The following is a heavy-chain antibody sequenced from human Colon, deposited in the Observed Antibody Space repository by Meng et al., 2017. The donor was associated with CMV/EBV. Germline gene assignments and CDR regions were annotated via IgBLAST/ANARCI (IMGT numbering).Heavy chain of an antibody. Sequence: QVQPLQSGTEVKKPGASVKVSCKASGYTFTSYGISWLRQAPGQGLEWMGWISAHSGDTRFGHKFKGRVIMTTDTASSTAHMELRNLRSDDTAVYYCATSFYGGLPWGQGTLVTVSS. J-gene: IGHJ5*02. CDR2: ISAHSGDT. D-gene: IGHD2/OR15-2a*01. CDR1: GYTFTSYG. CDR3: ATSFYGGLP. V-gene: IGHV1-18*01.